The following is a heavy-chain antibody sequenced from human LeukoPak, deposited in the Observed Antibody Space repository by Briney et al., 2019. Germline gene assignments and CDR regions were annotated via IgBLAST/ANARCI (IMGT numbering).Heavy chain of an antibody. J-gene: IGHJ4*02. D-gene: IGHD6-13*01. CDR3: ARDDSSHYYY. Sequence: ASVKVSCKASGYTFTSYAMSWVRQAPGQGLEWMGWINTNTGNSTYAQGFTGRFVFSLDTSASTAYLQISSLKAEDTAVYYCARDDSSHYYYWGQGTLVTVSS. CDR2: INTNTGNS. V-gene: IGHV7-4-1*02. CDR1: GYTFTSYA.